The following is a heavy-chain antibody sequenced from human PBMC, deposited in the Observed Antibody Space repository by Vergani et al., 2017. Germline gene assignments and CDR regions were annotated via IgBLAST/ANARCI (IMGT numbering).Heavy chain of an antibody. D-gene: IGHD1-20*01. Sequence: QVQLVQSGAEVKKPGSSVKVSCKASGGTFSSYAISWVRQAPGQGLEWMGGIIPIFGTANYAQKCQGRVTITADESTSTAYMELSSLRSEDTAVYYCARVEYNWNDAWFDPWGQGTLVTVSS. CDR2: IIPIFGTA. V-gene: IGHV1-69*12. CDR3: ARVEYNWNDAWFDP. CDR1: GGTFSSYA. J-gene: IGHJ5*02.